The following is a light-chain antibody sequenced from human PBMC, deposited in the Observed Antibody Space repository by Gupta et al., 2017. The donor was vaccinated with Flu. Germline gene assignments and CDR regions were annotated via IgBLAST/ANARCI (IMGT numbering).Light chain of an antibody. V-gene: IGLV1-44*01. J-gene: IGLJ1*01. Sequence: QSVLTQPPSASGTPGQRVTISCSGSSSNIGSNTVNWYQQVPGTAPKLLIYSNYQRPSGVPDLFSGSQSGTPGPRAISGLQSEDEADYYCAAWDDSLNGYVFGTGTKVTVL. CDR1: SSNIGSNT. CDR3: AAWDDSLNGYV. CDR2: SNY.